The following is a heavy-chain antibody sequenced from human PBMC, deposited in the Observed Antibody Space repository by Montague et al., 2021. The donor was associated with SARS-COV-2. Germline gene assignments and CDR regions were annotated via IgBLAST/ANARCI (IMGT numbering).Heavy chain of an antibody. D-gene: IGHD4-17*01. J-gene: IGHJ4*02. Sequence: SETLSLTCIVSGSFVRSYYWSWIRQPPGKGLEWIGYIYDSGSTNYNPSXXGGVTISVDTSKNQFSLRLSSVTAADTAVYYCARENTVTTFGGPYYIDSWGQGTLVTVSA. V-gene: IGHV4-59*02. CDR1: GSFVRSYY. CDR3: ARENTVTTFGGPYYIDS. CDR2: IYDSGST.